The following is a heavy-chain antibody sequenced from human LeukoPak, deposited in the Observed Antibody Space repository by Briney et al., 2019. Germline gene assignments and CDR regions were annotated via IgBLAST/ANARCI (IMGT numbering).Heavy chain of an antibody. CDR3: ARVPRIVGATPLDY. CDR1: GGTFSSYA. V-gene: IGHV1-69*13. D-gene: IGHD1-26*01. Sequence: ASVKVSCKASGGTFSSYAISWVRQAPGQGLEWMGGIIPIFGTANYAQKFQGRVTITADESTSTAYMELSSLRSEDTAVYYCARVPRIVGATPLDYWGQGTLVTVFS. CDR2: IIPIFGTA. J-gene: IGHJ4*02.